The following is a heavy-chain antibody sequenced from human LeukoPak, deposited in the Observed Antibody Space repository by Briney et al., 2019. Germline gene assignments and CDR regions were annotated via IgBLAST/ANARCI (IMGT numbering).Heavy chain of an antibody. V-gene: IGHV3-73*01. D-gene: IGHD1-26*01. CDR3: TRDGGSWSHLDY. J-gene: IGHJ4*02. CDR1: GFIFSECA. Sequence: PGGSLTLPCEGSGFIFSECAIHWVRQASGKGLEWVGRIDTRGKGSATAYAASVRGRFTLSRDDSKSTAYLQMSSLKTEDTAAYFCTRDGGSWSHLDYWGQGVLVTLSS. CDR2: IDTRGKGSAT.